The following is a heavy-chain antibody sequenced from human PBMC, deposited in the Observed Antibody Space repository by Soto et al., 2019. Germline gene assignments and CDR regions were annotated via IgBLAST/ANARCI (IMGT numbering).Heavy chain of an antibody. CDR1: GFTFSSYW. D-gene: IGHD3-22*01. V-gene: IGHV3-7*01. CDR3: ARVFYYYDSSGYYFDY. J-gene: IGHJ4*02. CDR2: IKQDGSEK. Sequence: GGSLRLSCAASGFTFSSYWMSWVRQAPGKGLEWVANIKQDGSEKYYVDSVKGRFTISRDNAKNSLYLQMNSLRAEDTAVYYCARVFYYYDSSGYYFDYWGQGTLVTVSS.